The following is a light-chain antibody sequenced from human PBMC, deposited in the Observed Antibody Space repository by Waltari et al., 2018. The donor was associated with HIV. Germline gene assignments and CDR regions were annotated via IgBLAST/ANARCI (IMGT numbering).Light chain of an antibody. Sequence: EIVMTQSPATLSLSPGERATLSCSASQSVTSNLAWYQQKPGQAPRLHIYGASTRATGIPARFSGSGSGTEFTLTIRSLQAEDFAVYYCQQYNNWPPTFGQGTKVEIK. CDR2: GAS. CDR3: QQYNNWPPT. CDR1: QSVTSN. J-gene: IGKJ1*01. V-gene: IGKV3-15*01.